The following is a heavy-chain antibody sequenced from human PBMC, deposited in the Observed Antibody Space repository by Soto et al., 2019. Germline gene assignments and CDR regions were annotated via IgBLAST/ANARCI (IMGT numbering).Heavy chain of an antibody. J-gene: IGHJ3*02. Sequence: SETLSLTCTVSGGSTNSGDYYWSWIRQPPGKGLEWIGYIYYSGSTYHNPSLKSRINISVDTSRNQFSLKLSSVTGADTAVYYCATVPTYYYDRSGYANAFDMWGQGTMVTVSS. CDR2: IYYSGST. CDR1: GGSTNSGDYY. D-gene: IGHD3-22*01. V-gene: IGHV4-30-4*01. CDR3: ATVPTYYYDRSGYANAFDM.